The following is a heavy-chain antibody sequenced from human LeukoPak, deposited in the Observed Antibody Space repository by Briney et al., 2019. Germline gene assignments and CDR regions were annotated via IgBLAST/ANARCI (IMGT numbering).Heavy chain of an antibody. J-gene: IGHJ4*02. V-gene: IGHV4-31*03. CDR1: GGSISSGGYY. D-gene: IGHD4-23*01. CDR3: ARESKVVTQYYFDY. Sequence: SQTLSLTCTVSGGSISSGGYYWSWIRQHPGKGLEWIGYIYYSGSTYYNPSLKSRVTISVDTSKNQFSLKLSSVTAADTAVYYCARESKVVTQYYFDYWGQGTLVTVSS. CDR2: IYYSGST.